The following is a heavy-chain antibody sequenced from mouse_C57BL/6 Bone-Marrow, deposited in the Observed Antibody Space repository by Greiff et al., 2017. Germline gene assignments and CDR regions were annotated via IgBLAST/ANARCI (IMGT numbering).Heavy chain of an antibody. V-gene: IGHV14-4*01. CDR3: TTYPSYDGFDY. Sequence: EVQLQQSGAELVRPGASVKLSCTASGFNIKDDYMHWVKQRPEQGLEWIGWIDPENGDTEYASKFQGKATITADTSSNTAYLQISSLTSEDTAVYYGTTYPSYDGFDYWGQGTTLTVSS. D-gene: IGHD2-3*01. J-gene: IGHJ2*01. CDR1: GFNIKDDY. CDR2: IDPENGDT.